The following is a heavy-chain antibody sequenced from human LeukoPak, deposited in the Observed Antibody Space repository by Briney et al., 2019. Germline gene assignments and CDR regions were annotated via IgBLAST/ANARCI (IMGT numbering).Heavy chain of an antibody. V-gene: IGHV1-18*01. D-gene: IGHD3-3*01. J-gene: IGHJ6*03. CDR2: ISAYNGNT. CDR1: GYTFTSYG. CDR3: ARGLYDFWSGYFGFYYCYMDV. Sequence: ASVKVSCKASGYTFTSYGISWVRQAPGQGLEWMGWISAYNGNTNYAQKLQGRVTMTTDTSTSTAYMELWSLRSDDTAVYYCARGLYDFWSGYFGFYYCYMDVWGKGTTVTVSS.